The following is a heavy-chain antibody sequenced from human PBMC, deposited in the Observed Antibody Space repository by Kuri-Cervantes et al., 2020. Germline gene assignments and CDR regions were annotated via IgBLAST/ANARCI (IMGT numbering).Heavy chain of an antibody. CDR1: GFTVSSNY. J-gene: IGHJ5*02. CDR3: VASSVIAPFS. Sequence: GESLKISCVASGFTVSSNYMSWVRQGPGKGLEWLAYISNGGGSALYYADSVKGRFTISRDNGKNSLHLQMNSLTAEDTAVYYCVASSVIAPFSWGQGTLVTVSS. CDR2: ISNGGGSAL. V-gene: IGHV3-11*01. D-gene: IGHD2/OR15-2a*01.